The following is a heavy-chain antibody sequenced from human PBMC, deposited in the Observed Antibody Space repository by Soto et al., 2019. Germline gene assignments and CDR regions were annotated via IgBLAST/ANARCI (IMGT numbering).Heavy chain of an antibody. CDR3: ARGHGMDV. Sequence: PGGSLRLSCAASGFTFRTFGMNWVRQAPGKGLEWVSFISGSGSNIYYADSVKGRFTIPRDNARNSLFLQMNSLRAEDTAVFYCARGHGMDVWGQGTTVTV. CDR2: ISGSGSNI. V-gene: IGHV3-21*01. J-gene: IGHJ6*02. CDR1: GFTFRTFG.